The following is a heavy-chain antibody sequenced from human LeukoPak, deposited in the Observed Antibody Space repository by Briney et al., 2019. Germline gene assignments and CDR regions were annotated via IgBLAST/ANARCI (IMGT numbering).Heavy chain of an antibody. Sequence: GGSLRLSCAASGFTFSNYGMHWVRQAPGKGLEWVAVIWYDGSNELYADSVTGRFTISRDNSKSTLYLQVNSLRAEDTAVYYCARDVYRNSYYFDYWGQGTLVTVTS. CDR3: ARDVYRNSYYFDY. CDR2: IWYDGSNE. CDR1: GFTFSNYG. D-gene: IGHD6-6*01. V-gene: IGHV3-33*01. J-gene: IGHJ4*02.